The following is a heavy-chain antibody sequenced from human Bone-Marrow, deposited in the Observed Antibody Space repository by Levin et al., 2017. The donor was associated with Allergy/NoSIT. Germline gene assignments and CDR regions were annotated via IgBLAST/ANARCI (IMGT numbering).Heavy chain of an antibody. CDR3: ARGKYQLLDAFDI. CDR2: IYWDDDV. CDR1: GFSLSTSGVS. J-gene: IGHJ3*02. Sequence: SGPTLVKPTQTLTLTCTFSGFSLSTSGVSVGWIRQPPGKALEWPAPIYWDDDVRYRASLKRRLVILKDPSKNQVVLTLTNVDPADTATYCCARGKYQLLDAFDIWGQGTMVTVSS. V-gene: IGHV2-5*02. D-gene: IGHD2-2*01.